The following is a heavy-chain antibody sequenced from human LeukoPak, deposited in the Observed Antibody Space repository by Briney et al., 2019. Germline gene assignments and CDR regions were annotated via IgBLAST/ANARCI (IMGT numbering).Heavy chain of an antibody. CDR3: TTGEYDYVWGTQRDY. CDR2: IKSKTDGGTT. J-gene: IGHJ4*02. V-gene: IGHV3-15*01. D-gene: IGHD3-16*01. Sequence: GGSLRLSCAASGFTFSNAWMSWVRQAPGKGLEWVGRIKSKTDGGTTDYAAPVKGRFTIPRDDSKNTLYLQMNSLKTEDTAVYYCTTGEYDYVWGTQRDYWGQGTLVTVSS. CDR1: GFTFSNAW.